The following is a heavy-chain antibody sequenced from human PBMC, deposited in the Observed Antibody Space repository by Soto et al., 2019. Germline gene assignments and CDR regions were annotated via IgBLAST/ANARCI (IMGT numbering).Heavy chain of an antibody. D-gene: IGHD4-17*01. CDR3: ARFSTVTNLDY. CDR2: IFYSGST. J-gene: IGHJ4*01. Sequence: QVQLQESGPGLVKPSETLSLTCTVSGASIGSSYWSWIRQPPGKGLEWMGYIFYSGSTNYSPSRNTRVSITVDTSKNQVSLILSSVTAADTAVYYCARFSTVTNLDYWGHGMLVTVSS. CDR1: GASIGSSY. V-gene: IGHV4-59*01.